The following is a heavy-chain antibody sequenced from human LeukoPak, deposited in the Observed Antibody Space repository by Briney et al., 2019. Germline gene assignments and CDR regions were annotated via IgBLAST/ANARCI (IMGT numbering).Heavy chain of an antibody. D-gene: IGHD2-15*01. Sequence: SETLSLTCAVYGGSFSCYYWSWIRQPPGKGLKWIGEINHSGSTNSNPSLKSRVTISVDTSKNQFSLKLSSVTAADTAMYYCARRLLGYCSGGSCYSGYFQHWGQGTLVTVSS. V-gene: IGHV4-34*01. CDR3: ARRLLGYCSGGSCYSGYFQH. J-gene: IGHJ1*01. CDR2: INHSGST. CDR1: GGSFSCYY.